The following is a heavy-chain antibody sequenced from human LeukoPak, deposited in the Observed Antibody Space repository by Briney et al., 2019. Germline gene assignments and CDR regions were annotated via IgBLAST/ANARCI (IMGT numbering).Heavy chain of an antibody. Sequence: PGGSLRLSCAASGFTFSSYGIHWVRQAPGKGLEWVAVIWYDGSNKYYADSVKGRFTISRDNSKNTLYLQMNSLRAEDTAVYYCAREEEQSGSPDYWGQGTLVTVSS. CDR2: IWYDGSNK. V-gene: IGHV3-33*01. D-gene: IGHD1-26*01. CDR3: AREEEQSGSPDY. J-gene: IGHJ4*02. CDR1: GFTFSSYG.